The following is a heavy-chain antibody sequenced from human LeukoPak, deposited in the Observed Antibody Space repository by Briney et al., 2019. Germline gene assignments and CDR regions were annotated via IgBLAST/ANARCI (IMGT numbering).Heavy chain of an antibody. CDR2: IKSKTDGETT. CDR1: GFTFSNAW. J-gene: IGHJ6*03. D-gene: IGHD5-24*01. Sequence: GGSLRLSCAASGFTFSNAWMSWARRAPGKGLEWVGRIKSKTDGETTDYAAPVEGRFTISRDDSKNTLYLQMSSLKTEDTAVYHCSRVQAGRFSYFYMDVWGKGTTVIVSS. CDR3: SRVQAGRFSYFYMDV. V-gene: IGHV3-15*01.